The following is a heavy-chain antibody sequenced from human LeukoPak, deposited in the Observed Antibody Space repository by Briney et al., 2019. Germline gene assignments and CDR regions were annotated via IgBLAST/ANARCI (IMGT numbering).Heavy chain of an antibody. CDR1: GFTFSDYY. J-gene: IGHJ6*02. V-gene: IGHV3-11*04. CDR3: ARAGLFKTTLYYYYYGMDV. CDR2: ISSSGSTI. Sequence: PGGSLRLSCAASGFTFSDYYMSWIRQAPGKGLEWVSYISSSGSTIYYADSVKGRFTISRDNSKNTLYLQMNSLRAEDTAVYYCARAGLFKTTLYYYYYGMDVWGQGTTVTVSS. D-gene: IGHD4-11*01.